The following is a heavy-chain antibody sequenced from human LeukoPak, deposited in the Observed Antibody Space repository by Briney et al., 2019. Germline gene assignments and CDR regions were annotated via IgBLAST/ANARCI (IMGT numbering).Heavy chain of an antibody. J-gene: IGHJ6*02. D-gene: IGHD3-3*01. CDR1: GYTFTSYG. CDR3: ARDQRDDFWSGLYYYYYYGMDV. Sequence: ASVKVSCKASGYTFTSYGISWVRQAPGQGLKWMGWISAYNGNTNYAQKPQGRVTMTTDTSTSTAYMELRSLRSDDTAVYYCARDQRDDFWSGLYYYYYYGMDVWGQGTTVTVSS. V-gene: IGHV1-18*01. CDR2: ISAYNGNT.